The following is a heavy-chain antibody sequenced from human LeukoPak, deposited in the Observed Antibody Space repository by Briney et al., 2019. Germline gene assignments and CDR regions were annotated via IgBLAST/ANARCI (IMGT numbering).Heavy chain of an antibody. CDR1: GFSVSSTG. D-gene: IGHD3-10*02. Sequence: GRCLRLARATAGFSVSSTGGTWASQDPGWWREWVASISSSGSTIYYADTVKGRFSISRDNAKTSLYLLLNSLRAEDTAVDYCAELGITMIGGVWGKGTTVTISS. CDR3: AELGITMIGGV. V-gene: IGHV3-48*03. CDR2: ISSSGSTI. J-gene: IGHJ6*04.